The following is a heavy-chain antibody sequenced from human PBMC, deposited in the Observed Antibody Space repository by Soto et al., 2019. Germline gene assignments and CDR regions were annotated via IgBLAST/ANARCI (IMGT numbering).Heavy chain of an antibody. J-gene: IGHJ4*02. D-gene: IGHD5-12*01. CDR2: INHSGST. CDR1: GGSFSNYY. CDR3: ARGVSGYSDYESPVFDD. Sequence: XETLSLPCVVHGGSFSNYYWSWIRQPPGKGLEWIGEINHSGSTHYNPSLKRRVTTSVDTSKNQFSLTLSSVTAADTALYFCARGVSGYSDYESPVFDDWAQGTLVTVSS. V-gene: IGHV4-34*01.